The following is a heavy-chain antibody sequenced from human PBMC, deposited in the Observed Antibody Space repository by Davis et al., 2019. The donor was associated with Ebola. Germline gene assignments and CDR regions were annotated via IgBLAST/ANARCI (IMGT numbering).Heavy chain of an antibody. V-gene: IGHV4-39*07. CDR2: IYYSGST. CDR3: ARGSVAGIWFDP. D-gene: IGHD6-19*01. CDR1: GGSISSSSYY. Sequence: SETLSLTCTVSGGSISSSSYYWGWIRQPPGKGLEWIGSIYYSGSTYYNASLKSRVMISMDTSKNQFSLKLSSVTAADTAVYYCARGSVAGIWFDPWGQGTLVTVSS. J-gene: IGHJ5*02.